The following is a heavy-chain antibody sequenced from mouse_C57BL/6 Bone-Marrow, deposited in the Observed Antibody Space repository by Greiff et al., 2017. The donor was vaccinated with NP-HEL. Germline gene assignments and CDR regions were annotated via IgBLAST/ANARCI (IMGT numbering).Heavy chain of an antibody. CDR2: INPNNGGT. D-gene: IGHD1-1*01. CDR3: ARPYYGSLYWYFDV. V-gene: IGHV1-26*01. CDR1: GYTFTDYY. J-gene: IGHJ1*03. Sequence: EVQLQQSGPELVKPGASVKISCKASGYTFTDYYMNWVKQSHGKSLEWIGDINPNNGGTSYNQKFKGKATLTVDKSSSTAYMELRSLTSEDSAVYYCARPYYGSLYWYFDVWGTGTTVTVSS.